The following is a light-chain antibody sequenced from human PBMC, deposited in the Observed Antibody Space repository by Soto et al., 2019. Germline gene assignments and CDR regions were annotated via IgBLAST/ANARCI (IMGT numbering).Light chain of an antibody. V-gene: IGKV3-15*01. CDR2: GAS. Sequence: EVVMTHSLVALSVSPGGRATHSSRASQSVSSNLAWYQQKPGQAPRLLIYGASTRATGIPARFSGSGSGTEFTLTISSLQSEDFAVYYCQQYNNWPWTFGQGTKVDIK. J-gene: IGKJ1*01. CDR1: QSVSSN. CDR3: QQYNNWPWT.